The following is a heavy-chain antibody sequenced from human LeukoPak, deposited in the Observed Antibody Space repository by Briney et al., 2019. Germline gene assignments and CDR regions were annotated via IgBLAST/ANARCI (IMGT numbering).Heavy chain of an antibody. CDR2: INPSGGST. CDR1: GYTFTSYG. CDR3: ARDEEMATILDY. Sequence: ASVKVSCKASGYTFTSYGISWVRQAPGQGLEWMGIINPSGGSTSYAQKFQGRVTMTRDMSTSTVYMELSSLRSEDTAVYYCARDEEMATILDYWGQGTLVTVSS. V-gene: IGHV1-46*01. D-gene: IGHD5-24*01. J-gene: IGHJ4*02.